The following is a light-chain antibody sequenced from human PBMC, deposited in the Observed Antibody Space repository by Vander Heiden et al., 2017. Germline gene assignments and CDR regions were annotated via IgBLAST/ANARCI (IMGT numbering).Light chain of an antibody. Sequence: DLQMSLSPSSLYASVGDRVTITCRTSQGISDYLAWYQQKPGKSPTLLIYAASNLQTGIPSRFSGSGSGTHFTLTISSLEPEDVATYYCQRYSSSPMFIFGPGTKVNIK. CDR2: AAS. CDR3: QRYSSSPMFI. CDR1: QGISDY. V-gene: IGKV1-27*01. J-gene: IGKJ3*01.